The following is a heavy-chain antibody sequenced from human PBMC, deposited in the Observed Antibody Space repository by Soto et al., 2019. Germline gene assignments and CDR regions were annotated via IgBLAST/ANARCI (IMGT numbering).Heavy chain of an antibody. J-gene: IGHJ3*02. D-gene: IGHD2-15*01. CDR1: GFTFDDYA. CDR2: ISWNSGSI. V-gene: IGHV3-9*01. Sequence: GGSLRLSCAASGFTFDDYAMHWVRQAPGKGLEWFSGISWNSGSIGYADSVKGRFTISRDNAKNSLYLQMNSLRAEDTALYYCAKDMGRYCSGGSCHGDAFDIWGQGTMVTVSS. CDR3: AKDMGRYCSGGSCHGDAFDI.